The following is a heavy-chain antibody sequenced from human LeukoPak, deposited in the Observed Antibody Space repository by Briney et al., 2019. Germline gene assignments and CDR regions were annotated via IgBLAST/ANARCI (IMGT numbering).Heavy chain of an antibody. V-gene: IGHV1-2*02. D-gene: IGHD3-10*01. J-gene: IGHJ6*02. Sequence: ASVKVSCKASGYTFTGYYMHWVRQAPGQGLEWMGWINPNSGGTNYAQKFQGRVTMTRDTSISTAYMEVSRLRSEDTAVYYCARGYGSGNPWPNHGMDVWGQGTTVTVSS. CDR1: GYTFTGYY. CDR3: ARGYGSGNPWPNHGMDV. CDR2: INPNSGGT.